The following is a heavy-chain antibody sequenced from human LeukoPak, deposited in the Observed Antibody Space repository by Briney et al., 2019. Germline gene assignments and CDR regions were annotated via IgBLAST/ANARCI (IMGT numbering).Heavy chain of an antibody. CDR1: GFIFRSYW. CDR2: ISGSGGST. V-gene: IGHV3-23*01. Sequence: GGSLRLSCAASGFIFRSYWMAWVRQAPGKGLEWVSAISGSGGSTYYADSVKGRFTISRDNSKNTLYLQMNSLRAEDTAVYYCAKGAYSSSWTRNAFDIWGQGTMVTVSS. J-gene: IGHJ3*02. CDR3: AKGAYSSSWTRNAFDI. D-gene: IGHD6-13*01.